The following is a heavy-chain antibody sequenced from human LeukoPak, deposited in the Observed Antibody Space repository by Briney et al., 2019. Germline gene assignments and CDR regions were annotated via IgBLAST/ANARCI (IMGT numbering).Heavy chain of an antibody. Sequence: GGSLRLSCAASGFTFSSHAMNWVRQAPWKGLEWVSTVSTSGATTYYADSVRGRSTISRDNFKNTVYLQMNSLRAEDTAVYYCAKDAGEGSGWYYFDYWGQGTLVTVSS. J-gene: IGHJ4*02. V-gene: IGHV3-23*01. D-gene: IGHD6-13*01. CDR1: GFTFSSHA. CDR3: AKDAGEGSGWYYFDY. CDR2: VSTSGATT.